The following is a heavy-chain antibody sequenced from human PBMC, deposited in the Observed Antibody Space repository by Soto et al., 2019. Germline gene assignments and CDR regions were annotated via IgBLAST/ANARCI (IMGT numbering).Heavy chain of an antibody. CDR2: IYWDDNN. J-gene: IGHJ4*02. V-gene: IGHV2-5*02. CDR1: GFSLSTSGVG. Sequence: QITLKESGPTLVKPTQTLTLTCTFSGFSLSTSGVGVGWIRQPPGKALEWLAFIYWDDNNYYRPSLQTRLTVTKATSNNHVVLTMTNMDPVDTATYYCVLTRKGSGGSCYSWGQGTLVTVAS. D-gene: IGHD2-15*01. CDR3: VLTRKGSGGSCYS.